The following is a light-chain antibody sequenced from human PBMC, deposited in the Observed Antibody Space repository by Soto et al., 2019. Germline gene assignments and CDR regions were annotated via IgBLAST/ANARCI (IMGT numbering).Light chain of an antibody. Sequence: TQSPGTLSVSPGERATLSCRASQSVSSNLAWYQQKPGQAPRLLIYGASTRATGIPARFSGSGSGTEFTLIISSLQSEDFAVYYCQDYSDWPTWTFGQGTKVDIK. CDR3: QDYSDWPTWT. J-gene: IGKJ1*01. CDR1: QSVSSN. CDR2: GAS. V-gene: IGKV3-15*01.